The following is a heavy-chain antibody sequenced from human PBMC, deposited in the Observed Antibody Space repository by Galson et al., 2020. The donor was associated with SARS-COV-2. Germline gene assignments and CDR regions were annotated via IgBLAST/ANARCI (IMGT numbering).Heavy chain of an antibody. CDR3: ARDKLRDKHELGQ. V-gene: IGHV3-30*15. J-gene: IGHJ1*01. D-gene: IGHD1-7*01. CDR1: GSRFTQQP. Sequence: AGSMRPSSAASGSRFTQQPMHWVSQAPGKGLEWVGVISYDGRTESYANSLKGRFTISRDHYKNPLYLQMRGLRAEDTAINYCARDKLRDKHELGQWCLGTLVTVAS. CDR2: ISYDGRTE.